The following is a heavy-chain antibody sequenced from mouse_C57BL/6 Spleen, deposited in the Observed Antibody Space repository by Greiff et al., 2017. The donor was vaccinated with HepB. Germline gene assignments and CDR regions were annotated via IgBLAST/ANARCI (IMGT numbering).Heavy chain of an antibody. D-gene: IGHD1-1*01. J-gene: IGHJ2*01. CDR3: TITTVVAKYFDY. CDR2: IDPETGGT. V-gene: IGHV1-15*01. CDR1: GYTFTDYE. Sequence: VKLVESGAELVRPGASVTLSCKASGYTFTDYEMHWVKQTPVHGLEWIGAIDPETGGTAYNQKFKGKAILTADKSSSTAYMELRSLTSEDSAVYYCTITTVVAKYFDYWGQGTTLTVSS.